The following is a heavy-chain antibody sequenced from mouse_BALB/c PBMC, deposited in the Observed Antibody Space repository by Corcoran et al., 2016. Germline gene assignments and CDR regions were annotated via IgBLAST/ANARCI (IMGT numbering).Heavy chain of an antibody. J-gene: IGHJ2*01. CDR2: IWWNDDK. Sequence: QVTLKESGPGILQPSQTLSLTCSFSGFSLSTSGMSVGWIRQPSGKGLEWLAHIWWNDDKYYNPALKSRLTISKDTSTNQVFLKIASVVTAATATYYCARFPVSSYDYWGQGTTLTVSS. CDR1: GFSLSTSGMS. CDR3: ARFPVSSYDY. D-gene: IGHD1-1*01. V-gene: IGHV8-8*01.